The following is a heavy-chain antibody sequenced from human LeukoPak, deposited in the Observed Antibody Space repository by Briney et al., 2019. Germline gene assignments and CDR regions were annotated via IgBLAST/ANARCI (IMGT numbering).Heavy chain of an antibody. CDR1: GFSFSSYG. CDR3: ARIAVADEYYYYTMYV. V-gene: IGHV3-33*01. D-gene: IGHD6-19*01. J-gene: IGHJ6*02. Sequence: GGSLGLSCAASGFSFSSYGMHWVRQAPGKGLEWVAAIWYDGSNKFYANSVKGRFTISRDNSKNTLYLQMNILRAEDTAVYFCARIAVADEYYYYTMYVWGQGTPVTVS. CDR2: IWYDGSNK.